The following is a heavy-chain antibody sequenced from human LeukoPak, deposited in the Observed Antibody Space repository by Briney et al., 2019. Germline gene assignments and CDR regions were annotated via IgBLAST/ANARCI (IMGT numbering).Heavy chain of an antibody. CDR1: GFTFSSYA. J-gene: IGHJ4*02. CDR2: ISYDGSNK. Sequence: GGSLRLSCAASGFTFSSYAMHWVRQAPGKGLEWVAVISYDGSNKYYADSVKGRFTISRDNSKNTLYLQMNSLRSDDTAVYYCARRVWFGDSDYWGQGTLVTVSS. V-gene: IGHV3-30*04. D-gene: IGHD3-10*01. CDR3: ARRVWFGDSDY.